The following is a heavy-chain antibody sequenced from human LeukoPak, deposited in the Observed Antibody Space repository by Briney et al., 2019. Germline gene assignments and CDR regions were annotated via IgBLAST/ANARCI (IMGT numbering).Heavy chain of an antibody. D-gene: IGHD3-22*01. CDR3: ARARYYYDSSGYQADWYFDL. CDR1: GGSIGSSNW. J-gene: IGHJ2*01. Sequence: SETLSLTCAVSGGSIGSSNWWSWVRQPPGKGLEWIGEIYHSGITNYNPSLKSRVTILIDKSENQFSLKLSSVTAADTAVYYCARARYYYDSSGYQADWYFDLWGRGTLVTVSS. CDR2: IYHSGIT. V-gene: IGHV4-4*02.